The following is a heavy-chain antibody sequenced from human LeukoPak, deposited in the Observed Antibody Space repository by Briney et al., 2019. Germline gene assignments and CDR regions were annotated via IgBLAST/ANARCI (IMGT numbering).Heavy chain of an antibody. Sequence: GGSLRLSCAVSGITLSNYGMTWVRQAPGKGLEWVAGISGSGGTTRYADSVKGRFTISRDNPKNTLYLQMNSLRAEDTAVYFWAKRGVVIRVILVGFHKEAYYFDSWGQGALVTVSS. V-gene: IGHV3-23*01. D-gene: IGHD3-22*01. CDR1: GITLSNYG. CDR3: AKRGVVIRVILVGFHKEAYYFDS. J-gene: IGHJ4*02. CDR2: ISGSGGTT.